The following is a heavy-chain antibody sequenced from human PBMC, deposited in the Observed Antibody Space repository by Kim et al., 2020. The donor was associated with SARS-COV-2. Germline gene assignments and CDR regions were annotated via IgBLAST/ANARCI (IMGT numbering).Heavy chain of an antibody. J-gene: IGHJ4*02. CDR1: GGSINSYY. CDR2: IHYSGDI. Sequence: SETLSLTCTVSGGSINSYYWSWIRQPPGKGLESIGYIHYSGDINYNPSLKSRLTILLDTSKNQFSLKLTSVTAADTAVYYCATDPRRLDYWGQRTLVTVSS. V-gene: IGHV4-59*01. CDR3: ATDPRRLDY.